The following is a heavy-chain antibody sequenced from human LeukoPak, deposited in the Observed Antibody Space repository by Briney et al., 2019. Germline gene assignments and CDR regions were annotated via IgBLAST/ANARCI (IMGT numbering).Heavy chain of an antibody. CDR1: GGSISSGGYY. CDR2: VYYNGNI. D-gene: IGHD3-22*01. V-gene: IGHV4-39*01. Sequence: SETLSLTCTVSGGSISSGGYYWSWIRQPPGKGLEWIASVYYNGNIYYNPSFRSRVTMSVDTSKNQFSLSLTSVTAADTAVYYCARLRHDSSGYYWFGPWGRGTLVTVSS. J-gene: IGHJ5*02. CDR3: ARLRHDSSGYYWFGP.